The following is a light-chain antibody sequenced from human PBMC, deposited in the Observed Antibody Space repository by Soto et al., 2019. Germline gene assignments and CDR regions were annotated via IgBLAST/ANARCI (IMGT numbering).Light chain of an antibody. Sequence: EIVLTQSPATLSLSPGERATLSCRASQSVSSYLAWYQQTPGQAPRLLIYDASNRATGIPARFSGSGSGTDFTLTISSLEPEDFAVYYWQQRSNWATFGQGTRLEIK. CDR3: QQRSNWAT. J-gene: IGKJ5*01. CDR2: DAS. V-gene: IGKV3-11*01. CDR1: QSVSSY.